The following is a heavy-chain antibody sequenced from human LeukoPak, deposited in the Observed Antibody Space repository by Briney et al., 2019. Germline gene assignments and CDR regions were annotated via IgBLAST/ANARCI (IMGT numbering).Heavy chain of an antibody. CDR3: ARDSSVNLRGAYYYYGMDV. V-gene: IGHV3-30-3*01. D-gene: IGHD3-10*01. J-gene: IGHJ6*02. CDR1: GFTFSSYA. Sequence: GRSLRLSCAASGFTFSSYAMHWVRQAPGKGLEWVAVRSYDGSNKYYADSVKGRFTISRDNSKNTLYLQMNSLRAEDTAVYYCARDSSVNLRGAYYYYGMDVWGQGTTVTVSS. CDR2: RSYDGSNK.